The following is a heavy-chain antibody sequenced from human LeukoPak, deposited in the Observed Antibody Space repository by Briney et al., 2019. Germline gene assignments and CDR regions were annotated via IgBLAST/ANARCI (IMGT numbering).Heavy chain of an antibody. CDR2: ISAYNGNT. CDR3: ARGPPWFGALSWFDP. CDR1: GYTFTSYG. V-gene: IGHV1-18*01. Sequence: RASVKVSCKASGYTFTSYGISWVRQAPGQGLEWMGWISAYNGNTNYAQKLQGRVTMTTDTSTSTAYMELRSLRSDDTAVYYCARGPPWFGALSWFDPWGQGTLVTVSS. J-gene: IGHJ5*02. D-gene: IGHD3-10*01.